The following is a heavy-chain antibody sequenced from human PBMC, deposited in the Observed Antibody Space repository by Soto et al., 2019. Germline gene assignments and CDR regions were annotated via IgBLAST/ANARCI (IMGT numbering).Heavy chain of an antibody. CDR3: ARDSDGTYDSDSSGYYYFGY. V-gene: IGHV1-18*01. Sequence: EASVKVSCKASGYIFVSYGLSWVRRAPGQGLEWMGWISAYNGDTSYAQKFQGRVTMTTDTSTTTAYMELRSLRSDDTAVYYCARDSDGTYDSDSSGYYYFGYWGQGTLVTVSS. CDR1: GYIFVSYG. CDR2: ISAYNGDT. D-gene: IGHD3-22*01. J-gene: IGHJ4*02.